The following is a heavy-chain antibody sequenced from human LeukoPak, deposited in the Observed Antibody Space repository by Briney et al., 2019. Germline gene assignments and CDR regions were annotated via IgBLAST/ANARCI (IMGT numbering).Heavy chain of an antibody. V-gene: IGHV3-48*03. J-gene: IGHJ4*02. CDR1: GFTFSSYE. D-gene: IGHD1-26*01. CDR3: ARQVGPLGY. Sequence: GGSLRLCCAASGFTFSSYEMNWVRQATGKGLEWVSYISSSGSTRNYADTVKGRFTVSRDNAKNSLCLQMSSLRAEDTAFYYWARQVGPLGYWGQGTLVTVSS. CDR2: ISSSGSTR.